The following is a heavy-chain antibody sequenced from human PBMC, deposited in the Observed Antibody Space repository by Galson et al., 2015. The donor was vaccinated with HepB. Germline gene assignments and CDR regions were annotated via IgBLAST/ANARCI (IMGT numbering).Heavy chain of an antibody. CDR2: IDPSDSYT. V-gene: IGHV5-10-1*01. CDR3: ARRIITIVRGVIIASNAFDI. Sequence: QSGAEVKKPGESLRISCKGSGYSFTSYWISWVRQMPGKGLEWMGRIDPSDSYTNYSPSFQGHVTISADKSISTAYLQWSSLKASDTAMYYCARRIITIVRGVIIASNAFDIWGQGTMVTVSS. D-gene: IGHD3-10*01. J-gene: IGHJ3*02. CDR1: GYSFTSYW.